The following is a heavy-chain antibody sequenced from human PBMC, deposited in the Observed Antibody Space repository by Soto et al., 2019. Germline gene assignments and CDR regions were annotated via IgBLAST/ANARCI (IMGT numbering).Heavy chain of an antibody. Sequence: EVQLLESGGGLVQPGGSLRLSCAASGFTFSSYAMSWVRQAPGKGLEWGSVISGSGDSTYYADSVRGRFTMSKDNSKNTLYLQMNSLRAEDTAVYYCAKDRDGAAAGPTKFYGMDVWGQGTTVTVSS. J-gene: IGHJ6*02. D-gene: IGHD6-13*01. V-gene: IGHV3-23*01. CDR2: ISGSGDST. CDR3: AKDRDGAAAGPTKFYGMDV. CDR1: GFTFSSYA.